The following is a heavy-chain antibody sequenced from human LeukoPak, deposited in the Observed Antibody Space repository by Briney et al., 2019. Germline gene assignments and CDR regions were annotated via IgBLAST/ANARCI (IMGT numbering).Heavy chain of an antibody. CDR1: VFTFSRYA. V-gene: IGHV3-23*01. J-gene: IGHJ4*02. CDR3: ANVPTVRGVIIRPFDY. CDR2: ISGSGGST. D-gene: IGHD3-10*01. Sequence: GGSLRLSCAASVFTFSRYAMSWVRQAPGKGLEWVSAISGSGGSTYYADSVKGRFTISRDNSKNTLYLQMNSLRAEDTAVYCCANVPTVRGVIIRPFDYWGQGTLVTLSS.